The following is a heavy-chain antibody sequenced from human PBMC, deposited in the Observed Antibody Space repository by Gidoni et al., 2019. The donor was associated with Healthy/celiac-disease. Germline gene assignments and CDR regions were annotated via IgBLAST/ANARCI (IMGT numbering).Heavy chain of an antibody. CDR2: IYYSGST. CDR3: ARDTEGPSMIVVGKYFQH. Sequence: QLQLQESGPGLVKPSETLSLTCTVSGVSISSSSYYWGWIRQPPGKGLEWIGSIYYSGSTYYNPSLKSRVTISVDTSKNQFSLKLSSVTAADTAVYYCARDTEGPSMIVVGKYFQHWGQGTLVTVSS. D-gene: IGHD3-22*01. J-gene: IGHJ1*01. V-gene: IGHV4-39*07. CDR1: GVSISSSSYY.